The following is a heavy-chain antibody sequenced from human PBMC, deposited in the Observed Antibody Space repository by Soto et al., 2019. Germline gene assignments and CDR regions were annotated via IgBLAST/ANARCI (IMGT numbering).Heavy chain of an antibody. J-gene: IGHJ4*02. CDR2: SRDKPQGYST. V-gene: IGHV3-72*01. CDR3: VRATYFSDSSGYTRCLDF. Sequence: GSLRLSFAGSGFTLSDHYIDWVRQAPGKGLEWVGRSRDKPQGYSTAYSASVKGRFTTSRDESHNSAFLQMNSLKTEDTAVYYCVRATYFSDSSGYTRCLDFWAQGTLVTVSS. D-gene: IGHD3-22*01. CDR1: GFTLSDHY.